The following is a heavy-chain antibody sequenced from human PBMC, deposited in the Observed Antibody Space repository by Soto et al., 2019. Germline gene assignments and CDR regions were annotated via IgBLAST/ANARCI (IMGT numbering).Heavy chain of an antibody. CDR1: GFTFSSYA. CDR3: AKTKQQLANYYYYGMDV. J-gene: IGHJ6*02. CDR2: ISGSGGST. Sequence: HPGGSLRLSCAASGFTFSSYAMSWVRQAPGKGLEWVSAISGSGGSTYYADSVKGRFTISRDNSKNTLYLQMNSLRAEDTAVYYCAKTKQQLANYYYYGMDVWGQGTTVTVSS. D-gene: IGHD6-13*01. V-gene: IGHV3-23*01.